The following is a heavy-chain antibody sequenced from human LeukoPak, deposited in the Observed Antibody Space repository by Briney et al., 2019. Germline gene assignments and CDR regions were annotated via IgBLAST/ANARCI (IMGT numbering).Heavy chain of an antibody. D-gene: IGHD4-17*01. CDR1: GGSISSSSYY. J-gene: IGHJ4*02. CDR2: IYYSGST. Sequence: PSETLSLTCTVSGGSISSSSYYWGWIRQPPGKGLEWIGSIYYSGSTYYNPSLKSRVTISVDTSKNQFPLKLSSVTAADTAVYYCARHVVTTVTFDYWGQGTLVTVSS. V-gene: IGHV4-39*01. CDR3: ARHVVTTVTFDY.